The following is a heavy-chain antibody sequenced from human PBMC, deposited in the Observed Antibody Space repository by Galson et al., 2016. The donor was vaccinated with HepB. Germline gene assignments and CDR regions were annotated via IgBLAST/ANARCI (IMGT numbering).Heavy chain of an antibody. Sequence: SLRLSCAASGFTFSSYSMNWVRQAPGKGLEWVSSISGTSDYIYYADSVKGRFTISRDNAKNSLYLQMNSLRVEDTAVYDCAREFGDSDAFDIWGRGTMVTVSS. CDR1: GFTFSSYS. V-gene: IGHV3-21*06. D-gene: IGHD3-10*01. CDR3: AREFGDSDAFDI. J-gene: IGHJ3*02. CDR2: ISGTSDYI.